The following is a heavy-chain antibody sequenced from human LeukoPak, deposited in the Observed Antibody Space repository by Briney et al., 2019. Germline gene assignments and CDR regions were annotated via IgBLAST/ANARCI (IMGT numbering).Heavy chain of an antibody. V-gene: IGHV1-8*01. CDR2: MNPNSGNT. D-gene: IGHD6-19*01. Sequence: ASVKVSCKASGYTFTTYDISWVRQATGQGLEWMGWMNPNSGNTGYTQKFQGRATMTRNTSISTAYMELSSLRSEDTAVYYCARGRGSGHKENWFDPWGQGTLVTVSS. CDR3: ARGRGSGHKENWFDP. CDR1: GYTFTTYD. J-gene: IGHJ5*02.